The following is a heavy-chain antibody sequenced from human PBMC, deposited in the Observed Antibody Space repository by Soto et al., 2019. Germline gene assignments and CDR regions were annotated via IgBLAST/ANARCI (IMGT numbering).Heavy chain of an antibody. J-gene: IGHJ4*02. Sequence: GGSLRLSCAASGFTFSAFGMNWVRQAPGKGLEWLSYISNSGETIYYADSVRGRFTISRDNAKSSLYLQMDSLRAEDTAVYYCARYGAGSGSAFDYWGQGTLVTV. CDR3: ARYGAGSGSAFDY. CDR1: GFTFSAFG. D-gene: IGHD3-10*01. CDR2: ISNSGETI. V-gene: IGHV3-48*01.